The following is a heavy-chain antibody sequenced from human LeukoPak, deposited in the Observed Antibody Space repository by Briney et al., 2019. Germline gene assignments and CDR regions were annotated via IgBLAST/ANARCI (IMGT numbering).Heavy chain of an antibody. CDR3: ARPRVTLTFDAFDV. Sequence: SETLSLTCTVSGGSISSSPFYWGWIRQPPGKGLEWIGSVYYSGSTYYNPSLRNRVTISVDTSKNQFSLKLSSVTAADTAVYYCARPRVTLTFDAFDVWGQGTMVTVSS. V-gene: IGHV4-39*01. CDR2: VYYSGST. D-gene: IGHD2-21*02. CDR1: GGSISSSPFY. J-gene: IGHJ3*01.